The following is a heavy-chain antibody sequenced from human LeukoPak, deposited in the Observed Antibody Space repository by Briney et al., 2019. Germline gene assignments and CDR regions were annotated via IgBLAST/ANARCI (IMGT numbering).Heavy chain of an antibody. J-gene: IGHJ6*02. CDR3: ARVKEGATFYYYAMDV. Sequence: SETLSLTCAVYGGSFSGYYWSWLRQAPGKGLEWIGEINHSGSTNNNLSLKSRVTISVDTSKKQFSLNLSSVTAADTAVYYCARVKEGATFYYYAMDVWGQGTTVTVSS. CDR1: GGSFSGYY. D-gene: IGHD1-26*01. CDR2: INHSGST. V-gene: IGHV4-34*01.